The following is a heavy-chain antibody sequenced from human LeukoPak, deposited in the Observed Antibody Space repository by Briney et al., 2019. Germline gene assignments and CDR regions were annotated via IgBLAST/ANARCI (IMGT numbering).Heavy chain of an antibody. CDR1: GGSLSNYY. D-gene: IGHD6-13*01. CDR2: IYESGST. CDR3: ARGIADPYSFDS. J-gene: IGHJ4*02. V-gene: IGHV4-59*12. Sequence: SETLSLTCTVSGGSLSNYYWSWIRQPPGKGLEWIGHIYESGSTTYNPSLKSRVTISVDKSKNQFSLNLSSVTAADTAVYYCARGIADPYSFDSWGQGTLVTVSS.